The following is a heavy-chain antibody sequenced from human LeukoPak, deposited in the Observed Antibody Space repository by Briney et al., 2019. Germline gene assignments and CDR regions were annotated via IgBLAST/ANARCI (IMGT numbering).Heavy chain of an antibody. D-gene: IGHD6-13*01. J-gene: IGHJ5*02. CDR2: ITSSSSYI. CDR3: ATWGLAAAGTNCS. CDR1: GFTFSTYT. V-gene: IGHV3-21*01. Sequence: GESLRLSCAASGFTFSTYTNHWVRNPQPPGQELDSSITSSSSYIHYADSVKGRFTISRDNAKNSLYLQMNSLRAEDTAMYSCATWGLAAAGTNCSWGQGILVTVSS.